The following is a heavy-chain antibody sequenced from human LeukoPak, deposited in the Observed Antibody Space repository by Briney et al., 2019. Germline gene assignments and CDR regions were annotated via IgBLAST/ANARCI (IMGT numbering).Heavy chain of an antibody. V-gene: IGHV4-39*07. CDR1: GGPNSITINT. J-gene: IGHJ5*02. D-gene: IGHD5-12*01. CDR3: ARGAIVATSWFDP. CDR2: LYYTGVT. Sequence: SETLSLTCSVSGGPNSITINTWGWFPQPPGKGLGGIGSLYYTGVTNYNPSLKSRVTMSVDTSKNQFSLKLSSVTAADTAVYYCARGAIVATSWFDPWGQGTLVTVSS.